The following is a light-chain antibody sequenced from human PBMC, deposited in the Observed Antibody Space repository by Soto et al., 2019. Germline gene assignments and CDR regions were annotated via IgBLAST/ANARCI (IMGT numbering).Light chain of an antibody. Sequence: DIQMTQSPSTLSASVGDTVTITCRASQTISVWLAWYQQRPGKAPNLLIFDASTLESGVPSRFSGSGSGTTFTLTISSLQSDDFATYYCLQYNGYYRTFGQGTKVEIK. CDR3: LQYNGYYRT. V-gene: IGKV1-5*01. J-gene: IGKJ1*01. CDR1: QTISVW. CDR2: DAS.